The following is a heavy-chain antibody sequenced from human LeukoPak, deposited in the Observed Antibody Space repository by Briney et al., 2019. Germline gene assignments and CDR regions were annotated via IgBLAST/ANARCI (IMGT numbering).Heavy chain of an antibody. CDR1: GFTFSSHG. J-gene: IGHJ6*03. Sequence: GGSLRLSCAASGFTFSSHGMHWVRQAPGKGLEWVAVIWYDGSNKYYADSVKGRFTISRDNSKNTLYLQMNSLRAEDTAVYYCARRGLDYYMDVWGKGTTVTVSS. D-gene: IGHD3-10*01. V-gene: IGHV3-33*01. CDR2: IWYDGSNK. CDR3: ARRGLDYYMDV.